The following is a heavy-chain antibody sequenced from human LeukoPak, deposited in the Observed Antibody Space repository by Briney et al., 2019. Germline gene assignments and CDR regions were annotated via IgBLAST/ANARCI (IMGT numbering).Heavy chain of an antibody. V-gene: IGHV3-30*03. Sequence: PGTSLRLSCAASGFTFTSYGMHWVRQAPGKGLEWVALITYDGYYKYYSDSVKGRFTISSDTSKNTLYLQMNSLRDEDTAVYYCARDRGCYDYWGQGTLVTVSS. D-gene: IGHD2-15*01. J-gene: IGHJ4*02. CDR2: ITYDGYYK. CDR1: GFTFTSYG. CDR3: ARDRGCYDY.